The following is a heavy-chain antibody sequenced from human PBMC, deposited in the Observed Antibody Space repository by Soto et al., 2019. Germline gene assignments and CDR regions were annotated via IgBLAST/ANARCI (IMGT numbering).Heavy chain of an antibody. D-gene: IGHD3-22*01. J-gene: IGHJ4*02. CDR1: GYTFTLYF. V-gene: IGHV1-2*02. CDR2: INPNSGVT. CDR3: ARDPSDSSGNYDY. Sequence: ASVKVSCKTSGYTFTLYFMHCVRQAPGEGLEWMGWINPNSGVTQYAQKYQGRVTMTSDTSISTAYMDLTGLTSDDTAVYYCARDPSDSSGNYDYWGQGTMVTVS.